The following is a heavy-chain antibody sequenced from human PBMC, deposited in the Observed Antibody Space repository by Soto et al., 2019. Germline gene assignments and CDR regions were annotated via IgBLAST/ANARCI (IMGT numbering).Heavy chain of an antibody. J-gene: IGHJ6*02. CDR3: ARDTSMVRGVIPTYYYGMDV. D-gene: IGHD3-10*01. V-gene: IGHV1-3*01. Sequence: ASVKVSCKASGYSFTTYVMHWVRQAPGQRLEWMGWINAGNGNTKYSQKFQGRVTITRDTSATTAYMDLSSLRSEDTAVYYCARDTSMVRGVIPTYYYGMDVWGQGTTVTVSS. CDR2: INAGNGNT. CDR1: GYSFTTYV.